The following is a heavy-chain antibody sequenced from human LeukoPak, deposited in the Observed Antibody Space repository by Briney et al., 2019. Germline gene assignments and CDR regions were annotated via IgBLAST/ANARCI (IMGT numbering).Heavy chain of an antibody. D-gene: IGHD6-19*01. CDR2: IYYSGST. CDR1: AGSISSSSYY. J-gene: IGHJ4*02. Sequence: SETLSLTCAVSAGSISSSSYYWGWIRQPPGKGLEWIGSIYYSGSTYYNPSLKSRVTISVDTSKNQFSLKLSSVTAADTAVYYCARFDSSGWYDYWGQGTLVTVSS. V-gene: IGHV4-39*01. CDR3: ARFDSSGWYDY.